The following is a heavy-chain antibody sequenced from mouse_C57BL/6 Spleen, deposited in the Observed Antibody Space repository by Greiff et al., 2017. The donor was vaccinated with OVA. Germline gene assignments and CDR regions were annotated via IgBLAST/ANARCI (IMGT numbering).Heavy chain of an antibody. V-gene: IGHV1-15*01. Sequence: QVQLQQSGAELVRPGASVTLSCKASGYTFTDYEMHWVKQTPVHGLEWIGAIDPETGGTAYNQKFKGKAILTAEKSSSTAYMELRSLTSEDSAVYYCTRLDYDEVAYWGQGTLVTVSA. D-gene: IGHD2-4*01. J-gene: IGHJ3*01. CDR1: GYTFTDYE. CDR2: IDPETGGT. CDR3: TRLDYDEVAY.